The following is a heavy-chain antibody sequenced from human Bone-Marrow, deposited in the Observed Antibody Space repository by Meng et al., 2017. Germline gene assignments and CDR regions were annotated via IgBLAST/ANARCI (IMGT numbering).Heavy chain of an antibody. D-gene: IGHD3-22*01. V-gene: IGHV4-34*01. J-gene: IGHJ5*02. CDR3: ARVGVVVITPNWFDP. Sequence: QVQRQQVGEGLVKPSVTLSLSGAVYGGSFSGYDWSCIRQAPGKGLEWIGEINHSGSTNYNPSLKSRVTISVDTSKNQFSLKLSSVTAADTAVYYCARVGVVVITPNWFDPWGQGTLVTVSS. CDR1: GGSFSGYD. CDR2: INHSGST.